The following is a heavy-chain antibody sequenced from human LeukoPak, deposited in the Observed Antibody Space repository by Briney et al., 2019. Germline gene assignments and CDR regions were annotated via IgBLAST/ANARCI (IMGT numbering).Heavy chain of an antibody. CDR3: VKWWQHLGSFDY. V-gene: IGHV3-64D*09. J-gene: IGHJ4*02. Sequence: GGSLRLSCSASGFTFSSYTMYWVRKAPGKGLEYVTAINSNGGSTYYADSVKGRFTISRDNSNNTLYLQMSSLRAEDTAVYYCVKWWQHLGSFDYWGQGTLVTVSS. D-gene: IGHD6-13*01. CDR2: INSNGGST. CDR1: GFTFSSYT.